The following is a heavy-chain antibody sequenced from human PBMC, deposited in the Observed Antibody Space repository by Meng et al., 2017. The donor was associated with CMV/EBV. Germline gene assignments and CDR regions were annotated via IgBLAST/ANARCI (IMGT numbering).Heavy chain of an antibody. CDR1: GFSLSTSGMC. D-gene: IGHD6-13*01. CDR3: ARIPGSSQYNYYYYYGMDV. CDR2: IDRDDDK. Sequence: SGPTLVKPTQTLTLTCTFSGFSLSTSGMCVSWVRQPPGKALEWLALIDRDDDKYYSTSLKTRLTISKDTSKNQVVLTMTNMDPVDTATYYCARIPGSSQYNYYYYYGMDVWGQGTTVTVSS. V-gene: IGHV2-70*20. J-gene: IGHJ6*02.